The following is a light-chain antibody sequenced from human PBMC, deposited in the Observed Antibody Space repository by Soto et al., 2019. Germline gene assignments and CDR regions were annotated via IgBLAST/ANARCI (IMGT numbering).Light chain of an antibody. CDR2: DAS. CDR1: QSVSSY. V-gene: IGKV3-11*01. CDR3: QQRQYWPPIT. J-gene: IGKJ5*01. Sequence: VLTQSPATLSLSPGERATLSCRASQSVSSYLAWYQQKPGQAPRLLIYDASNRATGIPARFSGSGSGTDFTLTISSLEPEDFAIYYCQQRQYWPPITCCQGTRLEIK.